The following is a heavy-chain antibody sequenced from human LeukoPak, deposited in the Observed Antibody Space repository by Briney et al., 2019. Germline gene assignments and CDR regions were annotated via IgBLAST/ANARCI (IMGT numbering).Heavy chain of an antibody. CDR3: ANEIRPNDY. J-gene: IGHJ4*02. Sequence: GGSLRLSCVASRFTFNDCAMAWVRQAPGEGLEWVSAIDSSGTITCYADSVKGRFTISRDNSKNTLYLQMYSLRAEDTAVYYCANEIRPNDYWGQGTLVTVSS. CDR2: IDSSGTIT. V-gene: IGHV3-23*05. D-gene: IGHD4-17*01. CDR1: RFTFNDCA.